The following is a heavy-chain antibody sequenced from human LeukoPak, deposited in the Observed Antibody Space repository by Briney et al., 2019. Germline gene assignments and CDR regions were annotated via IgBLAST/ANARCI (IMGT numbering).Heavy chain of an antibody. D-gene: IGHD2-15*01. CDR2: ISSSSSYI. CDR3: ARFGRGDDCSGGSCYGMDV. J-gene: IGHJ6*02. CDR1: GFTFSSYS. V-gene: IGHV3-21*01. Sequence: GGSLRLSCAAPGFTFSSYSMNWVRQAPGKGLEWVSSISSSSSYIYYADSVKGRFTISRDNAKNSLYLQMNSLRAEDTAVYYCARFGRGDDCSGGSCYGMDVWGQGTTVTVSS.